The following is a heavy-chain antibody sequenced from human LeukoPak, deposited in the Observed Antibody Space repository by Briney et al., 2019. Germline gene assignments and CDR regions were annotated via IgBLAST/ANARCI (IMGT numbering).Heavy chain of an antibody. J-gene: IGHJ6*03. D-gene: IGHD3-22*01. Sequence: KPSETLSLTCAVSGYSISSGYYWGWIRQPPGKGLEWIGSIYHSGSTYYNPSLKSRVTISVDTSKNQFSLKLSSVTAADTAVYYCARVSDYYDSSGYYVNNYYYYYMDVWGKGTTVTVSS. CDR3: ARVSDYYDSSGYYVNNYYYYYMDV. CDR1: GYSISSGYY. V-gene: IGHV4-38-2*01. CDR2: IYHSGST.